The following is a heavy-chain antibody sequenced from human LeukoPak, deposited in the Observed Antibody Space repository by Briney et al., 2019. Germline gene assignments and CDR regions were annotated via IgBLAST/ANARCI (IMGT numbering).Heavy chain of an antibody. CDR2: ISGSGGST. Sequence: GGTLRLSCAASGFTFSSYGMSWVRQAPGKGLEWVSAISGSGGSTYYADSVKGRFTISRDNSKNTLYLQMNSLRAEDTAVYYCAKDRAYYYGSGSYSPLDYWGQGTLVTVSS. D-gene: IGHD3-10*01. CDR1: GFTFSSYG. CDR3: AKDRAYYYGSGSYSPLDY. J-gene: IGHJ4*02. V-gene: IGHV3-23*01.